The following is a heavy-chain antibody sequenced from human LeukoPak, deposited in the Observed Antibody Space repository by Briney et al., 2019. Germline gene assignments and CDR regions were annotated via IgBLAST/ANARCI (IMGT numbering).Heavy chain of an antibody. V-gene: IGHV2-5*02. CDR2: IYWDDDK. CDR3: AHRRDGYNSLDY. D-gene: IGHD5-24*01. CDR1: GLSLSTSGVA. J-gene: IGHJ4*02. Sequence: SGPTLVKPTQTLTLTCTFSGLSLSTSGVAVGWIRQPPGKALEWLGLIYWDDDKRYSPSLKSALTITKDTSKNQVVLTMTNMDPVYTATYYCAHRRDGYNSLDYWGQGTLVTVSS.